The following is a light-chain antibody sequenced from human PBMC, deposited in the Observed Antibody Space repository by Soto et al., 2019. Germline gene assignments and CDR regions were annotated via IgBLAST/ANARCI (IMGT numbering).Light chain of an antibody. CDR1: QTISDL. Sequence: DIQMTQSPSTLSASVGDSVTIPCRASQTISDLVAWYQQHPGRAPKLLIYDGSTLQNGVPSRFSGRRSGTGFTLTITSLQHDDFATYYCQQYGDYSTFGQGTKL. J-gene: IGKJ2*01. V-gene: IGKV1-5*01. CDR2: DGS. CDR3: QQYGDYST.